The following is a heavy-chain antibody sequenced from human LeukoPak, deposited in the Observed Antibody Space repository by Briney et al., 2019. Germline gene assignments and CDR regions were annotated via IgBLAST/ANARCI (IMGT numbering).Heavy chain of an antibody. Sequence: GGSLRLSCAAAGFTFSDYVMNWVRQAPGRGLEWVSAINDNGATTYYAESVKGRFSISRDNSKNTLYLQMSSVRVDDTAVYYCARDRGRYYDSRGFYWGYYFDSWGQGILVTVST. V-gene: IGHV3-23*01. CDR2: INDNGATT. J-gene: IGHJ4*02. D-gene: IGHD3-22*01. CDR1: GFTFSDYV. CDR3: ARDRGRYYDSRGFYWGYYFDS.